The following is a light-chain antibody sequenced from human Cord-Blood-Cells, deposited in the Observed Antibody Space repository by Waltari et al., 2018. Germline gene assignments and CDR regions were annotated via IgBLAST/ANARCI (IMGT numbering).Light chain of an antibody. CDR1: SGHSSYI. CDR2: LEGSGSY. J-gene: IGLJ1*01. CDR3: ETWDSNTHV. Sequence: QPVLTQSSSASASLGSSVKLTCTLSSGHSSYIIAWHQQQPGKAPRYLMKLEGSGSYNKGSGVPDRFSCSSSGADRYLTISNLQFEDEADYYCETWDSNTHVFGTGTKVTVL. V-gene: IGLV4-60*02.